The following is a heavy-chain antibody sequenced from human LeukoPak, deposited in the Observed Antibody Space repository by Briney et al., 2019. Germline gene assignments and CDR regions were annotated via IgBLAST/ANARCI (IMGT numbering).Heavy chain of an antibody. V-gene: IGHV1-18*04. CDR1: GYTFTSYG. CDR2: ISAYNGNT. J-gene: IGHJ6*04. D-gene: IGHD2-15*01. Sequence: ASVKVSRKASGYTFTSYGISWVRQAPGQGLEWMGWISAYNGNTNYAQKLQGRVTMTTDTSTSTAYMELRSLRSDDTAVYYCARGPCSGGSCYSRGYFYYGMDVWGKGTTVTVSS. CDR3: ARGPCSGGSCYSRGYFYYGMDV.